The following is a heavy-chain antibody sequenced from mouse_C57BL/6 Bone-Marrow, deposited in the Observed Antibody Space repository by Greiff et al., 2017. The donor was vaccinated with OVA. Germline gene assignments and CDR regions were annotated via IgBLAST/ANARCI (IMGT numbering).Heavy chain of an antibody. CDR3: TRWGYGSSHWYFDV. D-gene: IGHD1-1*01. CDR2: IDPETGGT. Sequence: QVQLKQSGAELVRPGASVTLSCKASGYTFTDYEMHWVKQTPLHGLEWIGAIDPETGGTAYNQKFKGKAILTADKSSSTAYMELRSLTSEDSAVYYCTRWGYGSSHWYFDVWGTGTTVTVSS. J-gene: IGHJ1*03. V-gene: IGHV1-15*01. CDR1: GYTFTDYE.